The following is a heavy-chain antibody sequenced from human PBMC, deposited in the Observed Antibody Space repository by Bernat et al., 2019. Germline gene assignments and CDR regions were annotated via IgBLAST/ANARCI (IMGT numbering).Heavy chain of an antibody. D-gene: IGHD3-22*01. V-gene: IGHV4-39*01. CDR2: IYYSGST. CDR1: GGSISSSSYY. Sequence: QLQLQESGPGLVKPSETLSLTCTVSGGSISSSSYYWGWIRQPPGKGLEWIGSIYYSGSTYYNPSLKSRVTISVDTSKNQFSLKLSSVTAADSAVYYCARIVTDWFDPWGQGTLVTVSS. J-gene: IGHJ5*02. CDR3: ARIVTDWFDP.